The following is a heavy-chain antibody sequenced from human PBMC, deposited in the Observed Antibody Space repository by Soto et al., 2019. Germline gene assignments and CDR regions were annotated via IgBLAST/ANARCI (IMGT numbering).Heavy chain of an antibody. CDR3: TTDSVPITIFGVVMEYFDY. CDR2: IKSKTDGGTT. Sequence: GGSLRLSCAASGFTFSNAWMSWVRQAPGKGLEWVGRIKSKTDGGTTDYAAPVKGRFTISRDDSKNTLYLQMNSLKTEDTAVYYCTTDSVPITIFGVVMEYFDYWGQGTLVTVSS. V-gene: IGHV3-15*01. CDR1: GFTFSNAW. J-gene: IGHJ4*02. D-gene: IGHD3-3*01.